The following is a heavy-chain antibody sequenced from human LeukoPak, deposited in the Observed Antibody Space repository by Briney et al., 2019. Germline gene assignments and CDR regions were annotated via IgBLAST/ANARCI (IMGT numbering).Heavy chain of an antibody. CDR1: GGSISSGSYY. Sequence: SETLSLTCTVSGGSISSGSYYWSWIRQPAGKGLEWIGRIYTSGSTNYNPSLKSRVTISVDTSKNQFSLKLSSVTAADTAVYYCARSPYWYDSSGYYTWYFDYWGQGTLVTVSS. CDR2: IYTSGST. V-gene: IGHV4-61*02. J-gene: IGHJ4*02. CDR3: ARSPYWYDSSGYYTWYFDY. D-gene: IGHD3-22*01.